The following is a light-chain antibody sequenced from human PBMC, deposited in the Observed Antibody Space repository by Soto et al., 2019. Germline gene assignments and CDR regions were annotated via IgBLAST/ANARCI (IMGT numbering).Light chain of an antibody. J-gene: IGKJ2*01. CDR1: QSLSSNS. Sequence: EIVLTQCPGTMSLSPGQRATLSCRASQSLSSNSLAWYQQKPGQAPTLLISGASNRATGIPDRFSGSGSGRDFTLTISRLEPEDFAVYFCHQYGSSYTFGQGTKLEIK. CDR3: HQYGSSYT. V-gene: IGKV3-20*01. CDR2: GAS.